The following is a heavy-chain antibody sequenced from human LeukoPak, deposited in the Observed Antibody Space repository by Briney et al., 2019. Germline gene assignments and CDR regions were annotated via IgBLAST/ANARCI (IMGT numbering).Heavy chain of an antibody. CDR3: ARQDGSSSWNGWFDP. CDR2: IYYSGST. D-gene: IGHD6-13*01. J-gene: IGHJ5*02. V-gene: IGHV4-59*01. Sequence: SETLSLTCTVSGGSISSYYWSWIRQPPGKGLEWIGYIYYSGSTNYNPSLKSRVTISVDTSKNQFSLKLSSVTAADTAVYYCARQDGSSSWNGWFDPWGQGTLVTVSS. CDR1: GGSISSYY.